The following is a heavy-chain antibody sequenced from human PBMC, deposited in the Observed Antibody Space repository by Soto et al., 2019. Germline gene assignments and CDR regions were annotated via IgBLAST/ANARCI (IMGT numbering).Heavy chain of an antibody. D-gene: IGHD3-10*01. CDR1: GVTFNRCG. CDR2: IWFDGSNK. Sequence: QVQLVESGGGVVQPGRSLRLSCVASGVTFNRCGFHWVRQAPGKGLEWVAVIWFDGSNKYYADSVKGRFTISRDDSKSTLYLQMNSLRAEDTAVYFCARDTWVGDLLYFDYWGQGTPVTVSS. CDR3: ARDTWVGDLLYFDY. J-gene: IGHJ4*02. V-gene: IGHV3-33*01.